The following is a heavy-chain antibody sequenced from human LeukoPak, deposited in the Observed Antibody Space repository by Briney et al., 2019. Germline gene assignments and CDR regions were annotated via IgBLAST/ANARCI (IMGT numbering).Heavy chain of an antibody. Sequence: SETLSLTCTVSGGSISNYYWSWIRQPPGKGLELIGYIYYTGTTNYNPSLKSRVTISIDTSKNQFSLKLSSVTAADTAIYYCARDIPGDRGYFDSWGQGTLVTVPS. CDR2: IYYTGTT. D-gene: IGHD7-27*01. CDR3: ARDIPGDRGYFDS. J-gene: IGHJ4*02. CDR1: GGSISNYY. V-gene: IGHV4-59*01.